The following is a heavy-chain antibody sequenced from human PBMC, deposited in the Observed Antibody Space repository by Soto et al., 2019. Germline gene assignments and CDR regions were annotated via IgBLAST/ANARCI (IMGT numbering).Heavy chain of an antibody. Sequence: EVQLVESGGGLVQPGGSLRLSCAASGFTFSSYWMSWVRQATGKGLEWVANIKQDGSEKYYVDAVKGRFTISRDNAKNSLYLQMNSLRAEDTAVYYCARPQGETYSYGWGFDYWGQGTLVTVSS. D-gene: IGHD5-18*01. J-gene: IGHJ4*02. V-gene: IGHV3-7*01. CDR3: ARPQGETYSYGWGFDY. CDR2: IKQDGSEK. CDR1: GFTFSSYW.